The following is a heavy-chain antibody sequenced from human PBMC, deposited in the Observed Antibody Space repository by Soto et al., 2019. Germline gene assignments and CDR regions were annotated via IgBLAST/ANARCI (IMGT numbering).Heavy chain of an antibody. Sequence: SETLSLTCTVSGGSINSYYWSWIRQPPGRGLEWIGYIYYSGSTVYNPSLKSRVTMSIDTSKSQFSLNLRSVTSADTAVYYCAKERLVGHSNWLDPWGQGTLVTVSS. D-gene: IGHD2-2*01. CDR1: GGSINSYY. V-gene: IGHV4-59*01. J-gene: IGHJ5*02. CDR2: IYYSGST. CDR3: AKERLVGHSNWLDP.